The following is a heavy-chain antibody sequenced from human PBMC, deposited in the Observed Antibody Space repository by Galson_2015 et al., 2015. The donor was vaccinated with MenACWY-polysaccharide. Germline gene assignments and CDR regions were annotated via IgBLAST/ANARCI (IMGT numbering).Heavy chain of an antibody. J-gene: IGHJ4*02. D-gene: IGHD3-10*01. CDR2: INNDATTI. Sequence: SLRLSCAASGFTFSSDWMHWVRQAPGKGLVWVSRINNDATTINYADSVKDRFIISRDNAKNTLYLQMNSLRAEDTAVYYCARRGGSYYDSWGQGTLVTVSS. CDR3: ARRGGSYYDS. CDR1: GFTFSSDW. V-gene: IGHV3-74*01.